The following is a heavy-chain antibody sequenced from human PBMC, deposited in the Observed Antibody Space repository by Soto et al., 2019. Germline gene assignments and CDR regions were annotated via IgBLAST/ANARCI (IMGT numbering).Heavy chain of an antibody. Sequence: QVQLQQWGAGLLKPSENLSLTCAVYGGSFSGYYWSWIRQPPGKGLEWIGEINHSGSTNYHPSLKGGVTISEATSKNQCPRKRISVTAADTAVYCCGRGTFGGSVARGGRRTLVTVS. D-gene: IGHD3-16*01. J-gene: IGHJ4*02. CDR1: GGSFSGYY. CDR3: GRGTFGGSVAR. V-gene: IGHV4-34*01. CDR2: INHSGST.